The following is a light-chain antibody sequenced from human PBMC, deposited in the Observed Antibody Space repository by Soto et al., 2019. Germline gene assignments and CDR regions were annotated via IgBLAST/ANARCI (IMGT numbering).Light chain of an antibody. J-gene: IGLJ3*02. Sequence: QSVLTQPPSASGSPGQSVTISCTGTKNDIGVYDFVSWYQHHPGKAPRLIIYEVVQRPSGVPDRFSGSKSGNTASLTVSGLQTGDEADYYCGTWDTGLVWVFGGGTKVTVL. CDR2: EVV. CDR1: KNDIGVYDF. CDR3: GTWDTGLVWV. V-gene: IGLV2-8*01.